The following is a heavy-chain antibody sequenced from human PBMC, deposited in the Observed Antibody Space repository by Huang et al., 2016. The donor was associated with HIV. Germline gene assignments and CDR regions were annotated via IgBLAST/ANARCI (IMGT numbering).Heavy chain of an antibody. CDR3: GRGGGGSTWQTPLVWFDP. CDR2: INTSTGKS. J-gene: IGHJ5*02. D-gene: IGHD6-13*01. Sequence: QVKLVQSGSELKKPGASVKVSCKASGYIFTRYTVNWVRQAPGQGLEWMGWINTSTGKSTYAQGFTGRFLFALDTSVSTAYRQSSALQAEDSGVYYCGRGGGGSTWQTPLVWFDPWGQGTLVTVSS. CDR1: GYIFTRYT. V-gene: IGHV7-4-1*02.